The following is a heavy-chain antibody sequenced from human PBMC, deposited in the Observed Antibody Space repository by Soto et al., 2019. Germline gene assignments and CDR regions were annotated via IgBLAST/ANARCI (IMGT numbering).Heavy chain of an antibody. CDR2: IMPIFAAP. J-gene: IGHJ4*02. CDR1: GGTISTNV. D-gene: IGHD2-15*01. Sequence: QVQLMQSGAEVKKPGSSVKVSCKASGGTISTNVISWVRQAPGQGLQWRGGIMPIFAAPNTAQKFQGRLTITADTRTTTVYMELRSLTSEDKAVYFCVTGARYCSRGSCYPDDWGQGTLVIFSS. V-gene: IGHV1-69*06. CDR3: VTGARYCSRGSCYPDD.